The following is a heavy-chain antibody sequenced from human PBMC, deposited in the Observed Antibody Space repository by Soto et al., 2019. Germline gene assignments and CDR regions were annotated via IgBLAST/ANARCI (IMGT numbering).Heavy chain of an antibody. CDR2: ISAYNGNT. Sequence: VLVKGYCKAAGYTFTSYGISWVRKAPGQGLEWMGWISAYNGNTNYAQKLQGRVTMTTDTSTSTAYMELRSLRSDDTAVYYCANVIVGDGWFDPWGQGTLVSVSS. CDR3: ANVIVGDGWFDP. D-gene: IGHD1-26*01. V-gene: IGHV1-18*04. CDR1: GYTFTSYG. J-gene: IGHJ5*02.